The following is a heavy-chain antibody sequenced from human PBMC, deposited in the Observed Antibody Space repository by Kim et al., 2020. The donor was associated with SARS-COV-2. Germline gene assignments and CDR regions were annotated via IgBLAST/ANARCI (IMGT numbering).Heavy chain of an antibody. D-gene: IGHD3-10*01. CDR3: ARDYGSGSYYPAHWFDP. J-gene: IGHJ5*02. V-gene: IGHV4-34*01. Sequence: LKRRVTISVDTSKNQFSLKLSSVTAADTAVYYCARDYGSGSYYPAHWFDPWGQGTLVTVSS.